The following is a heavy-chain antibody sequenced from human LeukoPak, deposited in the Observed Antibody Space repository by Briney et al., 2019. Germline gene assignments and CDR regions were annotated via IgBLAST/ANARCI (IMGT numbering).Heavy chain of an antibody. CDR3: ARSYDSSGYEPLGWFDP. V-gene: IGHV4-4*07. Sequence: SETLPLTCTVSGGSISSYYWSWIRQPAGKGLEWIGRIYTSGSTNYNPSLKSRVTMSVDTSKNQFSLKLSSVTAADTAVYYCARSYDSSGYEPLGWFDPWGQGTLVTVSS. CDR2: IYTSGST. CDR1: GGSISSYY. J-gene: IGHJ5*02. D-gene: IGHD3-22*01.